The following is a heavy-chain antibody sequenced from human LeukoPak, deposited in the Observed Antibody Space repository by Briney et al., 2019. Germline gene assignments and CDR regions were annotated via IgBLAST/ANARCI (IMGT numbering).Heavy chain of an antibody. Sequence: SETLSLTCTVSGGSISSSSYYWGWIRQPPGKGLEWIGSIYYSGSTYYNPSLKSRVTISVDTSKNQFSLKLSSVTAADTAVYYSARPNDYDSSGYYFDYWGQGTLVSVSS. CDR2: IYYSGST. D-gene: IGHD3-22*01. CDR1: GGSISSSSYY. J-gene: IGHJ4*02. CDR3: ARPNDYDSSGYYFDY. V-gene: IGHV4-39*01.